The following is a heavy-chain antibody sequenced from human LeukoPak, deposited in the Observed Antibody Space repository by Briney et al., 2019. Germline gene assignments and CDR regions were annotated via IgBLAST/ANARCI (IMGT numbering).Heavy chain of an antibody. J-gene: IGHJ6*02. Sequence: PSETLSLACTVSGGSISSYYWTWIRQPPGKGLEWIGYIYYTGTTSYNPSLKNRVTISLDTSKNQFSLKLSSVTAADTAVYYCARRSGYYYGVDVWGQGTTVTVSS. CDR3: ARRSGYYYGVDV. V-gene: IGHV4-59*08. CDR1: GGSISSYY. CDR2: IYYTGTT.